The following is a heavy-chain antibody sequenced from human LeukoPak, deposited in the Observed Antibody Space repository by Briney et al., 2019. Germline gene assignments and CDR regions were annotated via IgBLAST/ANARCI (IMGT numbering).Heavy chain of an antibody. Sequence: SETLSLTCTVSGGSISSSSYYWGWIRQPPGKGLEWIGSIYYSGSTYYNPSPKSRVTISVDTSKNQFSLKLSSVTAADTAVYYCARHGVGASPVYYFDYWGQGTLVTVSS. CDR1: GGSISSSSYY. CDR3: ARHGVGASPVYYFDY. J-gene: IGHJ4*02. V-gene: IGHV4-39*01. CDR2: IYYSGST. D-gene: IGHD1-26*01.